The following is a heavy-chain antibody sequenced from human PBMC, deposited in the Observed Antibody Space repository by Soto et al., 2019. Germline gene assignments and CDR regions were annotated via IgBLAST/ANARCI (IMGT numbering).Heavy chain of an antibody. CDR1: RYTFTSYT. J-gene: IGHJ5*02. CDR3: VRDGGGGFDP. V-gene: IGHV1-18*01. Sequence: SVKVSCESTRYTFTSYTSHWVRQAPAQRVEWMGWISGYNGNTNYAQKLQGRVTMTTDTSTSTAYMELRSLRSDDTALYYCVRDGGGGFDPWGQGTLVTVSS. CDR2: ISGYNGNT.